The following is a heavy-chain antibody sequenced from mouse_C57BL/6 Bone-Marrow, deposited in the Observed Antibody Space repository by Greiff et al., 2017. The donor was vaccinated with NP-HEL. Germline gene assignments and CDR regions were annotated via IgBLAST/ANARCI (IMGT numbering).Heavy chain of an antibody. Sequence: VKLQQSGAELVRPGTSVKVSCKASGYAFTNYLIEWVKQRPGQGLEWIGVINPGSGGTNYNEKFKGKATLTADKSSSTAYMQLNSLTSEDSAVYFCARRPAYWGQGTLVTVSA. CDR2: INPGSGGT. CDR3: ARRPAY. V-gene: IGHV1-54*01. CDR1: GYAFTNYL. J-gene: IGHJ3*01.